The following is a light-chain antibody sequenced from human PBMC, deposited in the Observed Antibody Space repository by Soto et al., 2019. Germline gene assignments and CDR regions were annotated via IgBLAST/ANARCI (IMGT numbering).Light chain of an antibody. CDR2: GAP. J-gene: IGKJ1*01. Sequence: EIGMTHSPATLSFSPGERAPLSSRASKRVNTNLAWNQQKPGQAPGLLIYGAPTRATGIPARFSGSGSGTEFTLTISSLQSEDFAVYYCQQYNHWPPWTFGQGTKVEIK. V-gene: IGKV3-15*01. CDR3: QQYNHWPPWT. CDR1: KRVNTN.